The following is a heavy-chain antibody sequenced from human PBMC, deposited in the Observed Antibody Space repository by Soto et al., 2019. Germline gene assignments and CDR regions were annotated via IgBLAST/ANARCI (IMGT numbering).Heavy chain of an antibody. CDR2: IYWDDDK. J-gene: IGHJ5*02. CDR1: GFSLSTSGGG. CDR3: AHTNQDPIVATESWFDP. D-gene: IGHD5-12*01. Sequence: ESGPTLVNPPQTLTLTCTFSGFSLSTSGGGVGWNRQPPGKALECLALIYWDDDKRYSPSLKSRLTITKDTSKNQVVLTMTNMDPVDTATYYCAHTNQDPIVATESWFDPWGQGTLVTVSS. V-gene: IGHV2-5*02.